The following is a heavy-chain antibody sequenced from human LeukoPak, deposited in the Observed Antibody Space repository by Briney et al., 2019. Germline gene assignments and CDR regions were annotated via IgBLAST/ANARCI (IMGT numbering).Heavy chain of an antibody. J-gene: IGHJ3*02. V-gene: IGHV3-53*01. D-gene: IGHD1-26*01. CDR2: IYTGGNT. Sequence: PGGSLRLSCAASGFTVSNNYMSWVRQAPGRGLEWVSFIYTGGNTYYGDSVRGRFTISRDNSKNTLYLQMSSLRAEDTAVYYCASSNKWTDVGAFDIWGQGTRVTVSS. CDR3: ASSNKWTDVGAFDI. CDR1: GFTVSNNY.